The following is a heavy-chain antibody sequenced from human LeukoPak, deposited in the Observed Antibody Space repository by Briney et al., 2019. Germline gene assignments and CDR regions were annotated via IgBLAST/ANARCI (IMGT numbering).Heavy chain of an antibody. Sequence: SETLSLTCAVSGGSISSNSYYWGWIRQPPGKGLEWIGSTFHSGSTYYNPSLKSRVTISVDTSKNQFSLRLSSVTAEDTAVYFCAREARGTYTIDYWGQGTLVTVSS. CDR2: TFHSGST. J-gene: IGHJ4*02. D-gene: IGHD1-26*01. V-gene: IGHV4-39*01. CDR3: AREARGTYTIDY. CDR1: GGSISSNSYY.